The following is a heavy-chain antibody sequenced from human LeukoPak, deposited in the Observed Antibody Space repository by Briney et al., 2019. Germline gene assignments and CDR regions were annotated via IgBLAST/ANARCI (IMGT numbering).Heavy chain of an antibody. CDR3: AKIPPEGPYYYYYGMDV. D-gene: IGHD1-14*01. CDR2: NIPIFGTA. J-gene: IGHJ6*04. Sequence: SVKVSCKVSVGTFSSYAISGVRDAPGQGRERMVGNIPIFGTANSAQKFQARLTITADESTSTAYMELSSLISEDTAVYYCAKIPPEGPYYYYYGMDVWGKGTTVTVSS. V-gene: IGHV1-69*13. CDR1: VGTFSSYA.